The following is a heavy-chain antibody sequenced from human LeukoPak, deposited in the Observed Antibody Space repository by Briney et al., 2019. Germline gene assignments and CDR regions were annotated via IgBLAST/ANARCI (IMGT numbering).Heavy chain of an antibody. CDR1: GGSISSGSYY. D-gene: IGHD1-7*01. Sequence: SQTLSLTCIVSGGSISSGSYYWSWIRQPAGKGLEWIGRIYTSGSTNYNPSLKSRVTISVDTSKNQFSLKLSSVTAADTAVYYCARAGITGTTRFDPWGQGTLVTVSS. CDR3: ARAGITGTTRFDP. J-gene: IGHJ5*02. V-gene: IGHV4-61*02. CDR2: IYTSGST.